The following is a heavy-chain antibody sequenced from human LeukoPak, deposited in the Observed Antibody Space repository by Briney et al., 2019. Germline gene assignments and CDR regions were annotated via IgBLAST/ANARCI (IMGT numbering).Heavy chain of an antibody. V-gene: IGHV3-30*18. CDR2: IAHDGSNK. CDR1: GFSFSNYV. Sequence: GGSLRLSCAASGFSFSNYVMQWVRQVPGKGLEWVALIAHDGSNKYYADSVKGRFTISRDNSRSILYLQMNSLRADDTAVYYCAKGGLVHRFDPWGQGTLVTVSS. CDR3: AKGGLVHRFDP. J-gene: IGHJ5*02.